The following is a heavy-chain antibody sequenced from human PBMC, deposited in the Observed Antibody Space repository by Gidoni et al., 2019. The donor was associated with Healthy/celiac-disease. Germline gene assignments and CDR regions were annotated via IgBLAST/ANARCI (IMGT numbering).Heavy chain of an antibody. J-gene: IGHJ2*01. CDR3: ARSRTANWYFDL. Sequence: EVQLVESGGGLVQPGGSLRLSCAASAFTFSSYSTSWVRHAPGKGLQWVSYISTGSGTIYYADSVKGRFTISRDNAKNSLYLQMNSLRDEDTAVYYCARSRTANWYFDLWGRGTLVTVSS. CDR1: AFTFSSYS. V-gene: IGHV3-48*02. CDR2: ISTGSGTI.